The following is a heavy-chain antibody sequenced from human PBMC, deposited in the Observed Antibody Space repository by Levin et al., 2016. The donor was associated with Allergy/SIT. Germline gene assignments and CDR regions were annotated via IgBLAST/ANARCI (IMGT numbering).Heavy chain of an antibody. D-gene: IGHD5-24*01. J-gene: IGHJ2*01. CDR3: ARVLVMATNRRFCYFDL. CDR2: IYYSGST. CDR1: GGSISSSSYY. Sequence: SETLSLTCTVSGGSISSSSYYWGWIRQPPGKGLEWIGSIYYSGSTYYNPSLKSRVTISVDTSKNQFTLKLSSVTAADTAVYYCARVLVMATNRRFCYFDLWGHGTLVTVSS. V-gene: IGHV4-39*01.